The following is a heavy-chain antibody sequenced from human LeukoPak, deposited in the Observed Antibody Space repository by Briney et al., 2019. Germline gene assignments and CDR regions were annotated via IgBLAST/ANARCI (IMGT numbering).Heavy chain of an antibody. V-gene: IGHV4-59*01. Sequence: SETLSLTCTVSGGSISSYYWSWILQPPGKRLEWIGYVYYSGSTNYNPSLKSRITISVDASKNQFFLMLNSVTAADTAVYYCARGTAVAGMDHPRDAFDIWGRGTMVTVSS. CDR3: ARGTAVAGMDHPRDAFDI. CDR2: VYYSGST. CDR1: GGSISSYY. J-gene: IGHJ3*02. D-gene: IGHD6-19*01.